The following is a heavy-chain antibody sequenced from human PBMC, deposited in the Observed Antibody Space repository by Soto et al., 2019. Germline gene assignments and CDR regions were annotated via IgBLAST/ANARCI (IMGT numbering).Heavy chain of an antibody. J-gene: IGHJ4*02. V-gene: IGHV3-33*01. Sequence: QVQLVESGGGVVQPGRSLRLSCAASGFTFSSYGMHWVRQAPGKGLEWVAVIWYDGSNKYYADSVKGRFTISRDNSKNTLYLQMNSLRAEDTAVYYCAREEGLKYYFDYWSQGTLVTVSS. D-gene: IGHD6-6*01. CDR3: AREEGLKYYFDY. CDR1: GFTFSSYG. CDR2: IWYDGSNK.